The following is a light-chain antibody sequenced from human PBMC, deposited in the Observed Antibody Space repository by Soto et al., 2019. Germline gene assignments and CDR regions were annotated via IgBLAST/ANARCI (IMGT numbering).Light chain of an antibody. V-gene: IGKV3-20*01. CDR2: GAS. J-gene: IGKJ5*01. CDR3: QQYGTSPIT. CDR1: QTVSSY. Sequence: ENVLTQSPGTLSLSPGERATLSCRASQTVSSYLTWYQQRPGQAPRLLIYGASKRATGIPDRFSGSGSGTDFTITISRREREDFALYYCQQYGTSPITFGQGTRLEMK.